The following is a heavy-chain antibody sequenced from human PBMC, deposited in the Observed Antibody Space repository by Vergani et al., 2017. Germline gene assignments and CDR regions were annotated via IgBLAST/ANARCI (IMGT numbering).Heavy chain of an antibody. Sequence: EVELVQSGPEMRKPGESLTISCKRSEYSFGNYWIGWVRQMPGKGLEGMGIIYPADSDTRYSPSFQGQVTISADKSISTAFLQWDSLKASDTALYYCARHTTYTDSWGQGTLVTVSS. CDR2: IYPADSDT. D-gene: IGHD1-1*01. CDR1: EYSFGNYW. J-gene: IGHJ4*02. CDR3: ARHTTYTDS. V-gene: IGHV5-51*01.